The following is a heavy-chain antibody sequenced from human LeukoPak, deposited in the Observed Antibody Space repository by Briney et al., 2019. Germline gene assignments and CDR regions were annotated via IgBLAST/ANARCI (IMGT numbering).Heavy chain of an antibody. CDR1: GGSISSTGYC. D-gene: IGHD3-22*01. Sequence: SETLSLTCAVSGGSISSTGYCWAWIRQPPGKGLEWIGTIYYSGSTYHNTSLKSRITMSVDTSRNQFSLKLSSVDAADTAVYYCAKAGVRYFDSSGLYAFDFWGQGQRSPSLQ. V-gene: IGHV4-39*01. CDR3: AKAGVRYFDSSGLYAFDF. J-gene: IGHJ3*01. CDR2: IYYSGST.